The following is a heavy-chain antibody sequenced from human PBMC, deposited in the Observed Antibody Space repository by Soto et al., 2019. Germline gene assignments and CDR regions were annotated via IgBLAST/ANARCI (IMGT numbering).Heavy chain of an antibody. J-gene: IGHJ5*02. D-gene: IGHD2-8*02. CDR2: IFHDGNT. CDR1: GASIGSGGW. CDR3: ARHEGWTGPDQ. V-gene: IGHV4-4*02. Sequence: SETLSLTCAVYGASIGSGGWWSWVRQPPGKGLEWIAEIFHDGNTNYSPSLKSRVTISVDKSQNQFSLNVYSVTAADTAVYYCARHEGWTGPDQWGQGTLVTVSS.